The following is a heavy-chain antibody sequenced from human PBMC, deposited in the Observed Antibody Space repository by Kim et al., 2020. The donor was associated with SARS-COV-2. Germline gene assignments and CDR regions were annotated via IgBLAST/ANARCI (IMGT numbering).Heavy chain of an antibody. CDR2: IYYSGST. J-gene: IGHJ6*01. V-gene: IGHV4-39*07. CDR1: GGSISSSSYY. Sequence: SETLSLTCTVSGGSISSSSYYWGWIRQPPGKGLEWIGSIYYSGSTYYNPSLKSRVTISVDTSKNQFSLKLSSVTAADTAVYYCAREFRYSGRVVYYYGM. CDR3: AREFRYSGRVVYYYGM. D-gene: IGHD4-4*01.